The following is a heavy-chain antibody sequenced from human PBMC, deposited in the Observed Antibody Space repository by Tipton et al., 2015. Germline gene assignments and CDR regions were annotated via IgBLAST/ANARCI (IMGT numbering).Heavy chain of an antibody. J-gene: IGHJ4*02. CDR3: ARRFSHSSSWTFDY. V-gene: IGHV4-39*01. D-gene: IGHD6-13*01. CDR1: GGSISSSSYY. Sequence: TLSLTCTVSGGSISSSSYYWGWIRQPPGKGLEWIGSVHYRGSTYYNPSLKSRVTISVDTSKNQFSLKLSSVTAADTAMYYCARRFSHSSSWTFDYWGPGTLVTVPS. CDR2: VHYRGST.